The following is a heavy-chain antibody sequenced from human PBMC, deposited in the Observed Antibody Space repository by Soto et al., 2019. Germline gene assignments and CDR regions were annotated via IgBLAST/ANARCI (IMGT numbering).Heavy chain of an antibody. V-gene: IGHV3-30-3*01. J-gene: IGHJ6*02. Sequence: PGGSLRLSCAASGFTFSSYAMHWVRQAPGKGLEWVAVISYDGSNKYYADSVKGRFTISRDNSKNTLYLQMNSLRAEDTAVYYCARESTASGRYFYYYGMDVWGQVTTVTVS. D-gene: IGHD3-9*01. CDR3: ARESTASGRYFYYYGMDV. CDR1: GFTFSSYA. CDR2: ISYDGSNK.